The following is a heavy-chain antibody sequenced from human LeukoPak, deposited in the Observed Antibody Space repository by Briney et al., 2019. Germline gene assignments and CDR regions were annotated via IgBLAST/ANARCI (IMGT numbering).Heavy chain of an antibody. Sequence: ASVKVSCKTSGYTFGSSHINWVRQSNGQGLEWMGWMDPNRGNTGYAQEFQGRVTMTRNTSISTAYMELSSLRSEDTALYYCTRTIAATRTLYPWGQGTQVIVSS. CDR3: TRTIAATRTLYP. CDR1: GYTFGSSH. CDR2: MDPNRGNT. D-gene: IGHD6-13*01. J-gene: IGHJ5*02. V-gene: IGHV1-8*01.